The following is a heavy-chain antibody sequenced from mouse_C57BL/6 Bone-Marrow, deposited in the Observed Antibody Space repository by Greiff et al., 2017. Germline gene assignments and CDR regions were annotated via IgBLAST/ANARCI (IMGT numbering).Heavy chain of an antibody. J-gene: IGHJ2*01. Sequence: VQLQQSGPELVKPGASVKISCKASGYTFTDYYMNWVKQSHGKSLEWIGDINPNNGGTSYNQKFKGKATLTVDKSSSTAYMELRSLTSEDSAVYYCARDWDYFDYWGQGTTLTGSS. CDR2: INPNNGGT. CDR1: GYTFTDYY. D-gene: IGHD4-1*01. V-gene: IGHV1-26*01. CDR3: ARDWDYFDY.